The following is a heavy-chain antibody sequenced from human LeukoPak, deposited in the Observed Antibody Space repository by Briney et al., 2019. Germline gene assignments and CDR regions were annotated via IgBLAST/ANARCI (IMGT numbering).Heavy chain of an antibody. J-gene: IGHJ1*01. CDR1: GYSISSGYY. Sequence: SETLSLTCAVSGYSISSGYYWGWIRQPPGKGLEWIGSIYHSGSTYYNPSLKSRVTISVDTSKNQFSLKLSSVTAADTAVYYCARGQAVGATWLDRAYFQHWGQGTLVTVSS. V-gene: IGHV4-38-2*01. D-gene: IGHD1-26*01. CDR3: ARGQAVGATWLDRAYFQH. CDR2: IYHSGST.